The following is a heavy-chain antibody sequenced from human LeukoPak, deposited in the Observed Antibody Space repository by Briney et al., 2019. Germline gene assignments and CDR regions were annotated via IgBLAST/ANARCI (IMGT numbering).Heavy chain of an antibody. CDR3: AKDQSRVGASDPFDS. CDR2: ISGSGSTT. V-gene: IGHV3-23*01. D-gene: IGHD1-26*01. CDR1: GFTFTNCA. J-gene: IGHJ5*01. Sequence: PGGSPRLSCVASGFTFTNCAMTWDRQAPGKGLEWVSSISGSGSTTYYADSAKGRFTISRDNSKNTVYLQMNSLSVEDTAVYYCAKDQSRVGASDPFDSWGQGTLVTVSS.